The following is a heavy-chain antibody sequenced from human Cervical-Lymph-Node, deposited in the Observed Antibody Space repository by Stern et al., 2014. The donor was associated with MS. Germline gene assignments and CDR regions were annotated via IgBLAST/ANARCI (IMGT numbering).Heavy chain of an antibody. CDR2: INPNSGGT. Sequence: VQLVQSGAEVKKPGASVKVSCKASGYTFTGYYMHWVRQAPGQGLEWMGWINPNSGGTNYAQKFQGRVTMTRDTSISTAYMELSRLRSDDTAVYYCARGREAYGSGSYKLRWGQGTLVTVSS. V-gene: IGHV1-2*02. CDR1: GYTFTGYY. J-gene: IGHJ4*02. D-gene: IGHD3-10*01. CDR3: ARGREAYGSGSYKLR.